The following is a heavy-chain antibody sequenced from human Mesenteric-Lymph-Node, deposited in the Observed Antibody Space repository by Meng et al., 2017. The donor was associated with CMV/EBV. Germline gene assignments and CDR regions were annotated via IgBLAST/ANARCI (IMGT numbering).Heavy chain of an antibody. D-gene: IGHD3-10*01. V-gene: IGHV3-23*01. Sequence: FTFSGYGMSWVRQATGKGPEWVSGIGASGSSKYYANSVEGRFTISRDNFKNMLYLQMNSLRAEDTAVYYCAKESAYGSQNYYMDDDYWGQGTLVTVSS. CDR2: IGASGSSK. CDR1: FTFSGYG. J-gene: IGHJ4*02. CDR3: AKESAYGSQNYYMDDDY.